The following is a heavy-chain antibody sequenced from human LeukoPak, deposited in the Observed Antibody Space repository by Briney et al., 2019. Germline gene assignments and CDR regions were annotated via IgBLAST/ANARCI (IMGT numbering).Heavy chain of an antibody. CDR3: ARDKLDYYDSSGYWYAFDI. J-gene: IGHJ3*02. Sequence: GGSLRLSCAASGFTFNNYAMTWVRQAPGKGLEWVSAITNSGGSTYYADSVKGRFTISRDNSKSTLYLQMNSLRAEDTAVYYCARDKLDYYDSSGYWYAFDIWGQGTMVTVSS. CDR2: ITNSGGST. D-gene: IGHD3-22*01. CDR1: GFTFNNYA. V-gene: IGHV3-23*01.